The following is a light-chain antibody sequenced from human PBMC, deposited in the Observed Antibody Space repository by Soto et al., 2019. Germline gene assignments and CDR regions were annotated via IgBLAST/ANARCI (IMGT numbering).Light chain of an antibody. CDR1: SSDVGGYNY. CDR2: DVN. CDR3: SSYTSSNTPVV. V-gene: IGLV2-14*01. Sequence: QSALTQPASVSGSPGQSITISCTGTSSDVGGYNYVSWYQQHPGKAPKLMIYDVNNRPSGVSNRFSASKSGNTASLTISGLQAEDEADYYCSSYTSSNTPVVFGGGTQLTVL. J-gene: IGLJ2*01.